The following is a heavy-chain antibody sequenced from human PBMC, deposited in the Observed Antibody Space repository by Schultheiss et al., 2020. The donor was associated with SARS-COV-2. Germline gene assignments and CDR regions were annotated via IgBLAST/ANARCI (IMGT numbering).Heavy chain of an antibody. J-gene: IGHJ6*02. CDR2: IKQDGSEK. CDR1: GFTFSSYS. D-gene: IGHD2-21*02. V-gene: IGHV3-7*03. CDR3: AKGVTPLYGMDV. Sequence: GGSLRLSCAASGFTFSSYSMHWVRQAPGKGLEWVANIKQDGSEKYYVDSVKGRFTISKDNAKNTVYLQMNSLRAEDTAVYYCAKGVTPLYGMDVWGQGTTVTVSS.